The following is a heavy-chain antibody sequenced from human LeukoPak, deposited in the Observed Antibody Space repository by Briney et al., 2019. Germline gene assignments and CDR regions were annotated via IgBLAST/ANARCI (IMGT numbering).Heavy chain of an antibody. D-gene: IGHD4-11*01. CDR2: IIPIFGTA. CDR3: TNDYSNYGYSWFDP. J-gene: IGHJ5*02. V-gene: IGHV1-69*05. Sequence: GASVKVSCKASGGTFSSYAISWVRQALGQGLKGRGGIIPIFGTANYAQKFQGRVTITTDESTSTAYMELSSLRSEDTAVYYCTNDYSNYGYSWFDPWGQGTLVTVSS. CDR1: GGTFSSYA.